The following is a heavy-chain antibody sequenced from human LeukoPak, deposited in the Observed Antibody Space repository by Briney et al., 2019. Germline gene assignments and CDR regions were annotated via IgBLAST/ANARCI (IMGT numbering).Heavy chain of an antibody. D-gene: IGHD3-10*01. J-gene: IGHJ3*02. CDR2: IFYSGST. Sequence: SETLSLTCTVSGGSISTFYWGWIRQPPGKGLEWIGNIFYSGSTYYSPSLRSRVTISLDTSRNQFSLKLNSVTAADTAVYYCAKSNGYGLVDIWGQGTMVTVSS. CDR3: AKSNGYGLVDI. CDR1: GGSISTFY. V-gene: IGHV4-39*07.